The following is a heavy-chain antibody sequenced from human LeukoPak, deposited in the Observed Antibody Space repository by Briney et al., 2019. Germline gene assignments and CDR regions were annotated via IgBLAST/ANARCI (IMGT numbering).Heavy chain of an antibody. D-gene: IGHD4-23*01. V-gene: IGHV1-69*05. Sequence: ASVKVSCKASGGTFSRYAISWVRQAPGQGLEWMGGIIPIFGTANYAQKFQGRVTITTDESTSTAYMELSSLRSEDTAVYYCATGRGGNHDYWGQGTLVTVSS. CDR3: ATGRGGNHDY. CDR2: IIPIFGTA. CDR1: GGTFSRYA. J-gene: IGHJ4*02.